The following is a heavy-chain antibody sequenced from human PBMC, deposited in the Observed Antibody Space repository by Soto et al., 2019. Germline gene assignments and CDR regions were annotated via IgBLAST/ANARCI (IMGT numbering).Heavy chain of an antibody. CDR3: AKRTTVVTNYWYFDL. CDR1: GFTFSSYA. J-gene: IGHJ2*01. CDR2: ISGSGGST. D-gene: IGHD4-17*01. Sequence: EVQLLESGGGLVQPGGSLRLSCAASGFTFSSYAMSWVRQAPGKGLEWVSAISGSGGSTYYADSVKGRFTISRDNSKNTLYLQMNSLRAEDTVVYYCAKRTTVVTNYWYFDLWGRGTLVTVSS. V-gene: IGHV3-23*01.